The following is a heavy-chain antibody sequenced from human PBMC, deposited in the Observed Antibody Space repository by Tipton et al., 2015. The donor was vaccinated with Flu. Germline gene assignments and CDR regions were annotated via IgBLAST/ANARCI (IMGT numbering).Heavy chain of an antibody. V-gene: IGHV4-38-2*01. CDR3: ARMEWTVTTPRYFDL. CDR2: IHRSGST. CDR1: GDSISSDYY. J-gene: IGHJ2*01. D-gene: IGHD4-17*01. Sequence: TLSLTCVVSGDSISSDYYWGWIRQPPGKGLEWIASIHRSGSTDYNPSLKSRVTISVDTSKNQFSLKLSSVTAADTAVYYCARMEWTVTTPRYFDLWGRGTLVTVSS.